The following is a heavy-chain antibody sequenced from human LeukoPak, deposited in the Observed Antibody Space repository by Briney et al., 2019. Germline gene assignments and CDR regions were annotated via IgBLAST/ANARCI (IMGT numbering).Heavy chain of an antibody. CDR1: GFTFSSYG. Sequence: GGSLRLSCAASGFTFSSYGMNWVRQAPGKGLEWVSGISGGGGSTYYADSVKGRFTISRDNSKNTLYLQMNSLRVEDTAVYYCAKDHYYGSGSYYNDNYMDVWGKGTTVTISS. CDR3: AKDHYYGSGSYYNDNYMDV. D-gene: IGHD3-10*01. J-gene: IGHJ6*03. CDR2: ISGGGGST. V-gene: IGHV3-23*01.